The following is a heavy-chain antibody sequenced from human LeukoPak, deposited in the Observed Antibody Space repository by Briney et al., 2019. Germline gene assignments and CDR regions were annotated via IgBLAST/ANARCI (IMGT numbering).Heavy chain of an antibody. CDR3: ARAYSSSWYYNWFDP. Sequence: SETLSLTCTVSGDSISSSSSYWGWIRQPPGEGLEWIGSIYYSGSTYYNTSLKSRVTISVDTSKNQFSLKLRSVTAADTAMYYCARAYSSSWYYNWFDPWGQGTLVTVSS. CDR2: IYYSGST. CDR1: GDSISSSSSY. V-gene: IGHV4-39*07. J-gene: IGHJ5*02. D-gene: IGHD6-13*01.